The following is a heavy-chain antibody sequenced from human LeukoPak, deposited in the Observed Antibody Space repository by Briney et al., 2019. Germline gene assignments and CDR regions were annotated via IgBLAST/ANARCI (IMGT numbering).Heavy chain of an antibody. CDR3: ARTIVGADDAFDI. V-gene: IGHV4-39*07. D-gene: IGHD1-26*01. J-gene: IGHJ3*02. Sequence: SETLSLTCTVSGGSISSSSYYWGWIRQPPGKGLGWIGSIYYSGSTYYNPSLKSRVTISVDTSKNQFSLKLSSVTAADTAVYYCARTIVGADDAFDIWGQGTMVTVSS. CDR2: IYYSGST. CDR1: GGSISSSSYY.